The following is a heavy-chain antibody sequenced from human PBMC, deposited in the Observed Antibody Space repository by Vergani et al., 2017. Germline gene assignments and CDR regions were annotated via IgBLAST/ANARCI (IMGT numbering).Heavy chain of an antibody. CDR3: AKGDYGDPGFSYYYGMDV. CDR2: ISGSGGST. J-gene: IGHJ6*02. V-gene: IGHV3-23*04. D-gene: IGHD4-17*01. Sequence: EVQLVESGGGLVKPGGSLRLSCAASGFTFSSYAMSWVRQAPGKGLEWVSAISGSGGSTYYADSVKGRFTISRDNSKNTLYLQMNSLRAEDTAVYYCAKGDYGDPGFSYYYGMDVWGQGTTVTVSS. CDR1: GFTFSSYA.